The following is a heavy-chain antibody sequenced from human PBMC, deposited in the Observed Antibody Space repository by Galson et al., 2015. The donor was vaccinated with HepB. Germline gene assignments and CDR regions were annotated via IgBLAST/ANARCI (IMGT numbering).Heavy chain of an antibody. Sequence: SLRLSCAASGFVFFSYGMHWVRQAPGKGLEWVAVISYDGSNEYYVDSVKGRFTISRDNSKNTLYLQMNSLRAEDTAVYYCAKDGARGQVIAALDYWGQGTLVTVSS. V-gene: IGHV3-30*18. D-gene: IGHD6-6*01. J-gene: IGHJ4*02. CDR2: ISYDGSNE. CDR1: GFVFFSYG. CDR3: AKDGARGQVIAALDY.